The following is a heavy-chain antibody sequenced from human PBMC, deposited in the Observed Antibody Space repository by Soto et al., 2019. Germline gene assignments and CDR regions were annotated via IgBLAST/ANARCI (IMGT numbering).Heavy chain of an antibody. CDR2: INSRSSVI. D-gene: IGHD7-27*01. CDR3: VGDLNWGFDY. J-gene: IGHJ4*02. CDR1: GFTFSSYS. Sequence: GGSLRLSCAASGFTFSSYSINWVRQAPGKGLEWISYINSRSSVIRYADSVQGRFIISRDNAKNSLYLQMNSLKDEDSAVYYCVGDLNWGFDYWGRGALVTVSS. V-gene: IGHV3-48*02.